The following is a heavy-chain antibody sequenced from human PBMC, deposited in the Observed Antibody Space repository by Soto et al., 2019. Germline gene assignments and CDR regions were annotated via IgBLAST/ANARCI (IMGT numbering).Heavy chain of an antibody. J-gene: IGHJ5*02. V-gene: IGHV1-24*01. D-gene: IGHD6-19*01. CDR3: ATESWPRYSSGWSYNWFDP. CDR1: GYTLTELS. Sequence: GASVKVSCKVSGYTLTELSMQWVRQAPGKGLEWMGGFDPEDGETIYAQKFQGRVTMTEDTSTDTAYMELSSLRSEDTAVYYCATESWPRYSSGWSYNWFDPWGQGTLVTVSS. CDR2: FDPEDGET.